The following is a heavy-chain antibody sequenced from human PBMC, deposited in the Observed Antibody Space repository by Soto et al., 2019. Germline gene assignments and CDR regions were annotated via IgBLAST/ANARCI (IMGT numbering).Heavy chain of an antibody. Sequence: EVQLVESGGGLVQPGGSLRLSCAASAFTFSGYWMHWVRQAPGRGLGWVSRLNSDGSTTNYADSVKGRFTISRDNAKNTLYLEMNSLGADDTAVYYCARGIKNYYGMDVWGQGTTVTVSS. D-gene: IGHD2-21*01. V-gene: IGHV3-74*01. CDR3: ARGIKNYYGMDV. J-gene: IGHJ6*02. CDR1: AFTFSGYW. CDR2: LNSDGSTT.